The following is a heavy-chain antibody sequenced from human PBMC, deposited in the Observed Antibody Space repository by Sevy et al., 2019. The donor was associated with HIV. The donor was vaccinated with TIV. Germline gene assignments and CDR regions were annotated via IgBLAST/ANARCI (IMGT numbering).Heavy chain of an antibody. CDR1: GFTFDDYA. D-gene: IGHD6-13*01. CDR3: EAITTAGRDY. J-gene: IGHJ4*02. Sequence: GGSLRLSCAASGFTFDDYAMHWVRQAPGKGLEWVSGISWNSGSIGYADSVKGRFTISRDNAKNSLYLQMNSLRAEDTAVYYCEAITTAGRDYWGQGTLVTVSS. CDR2: ISWNSGSI. V-gene: IGHV3-9*01.